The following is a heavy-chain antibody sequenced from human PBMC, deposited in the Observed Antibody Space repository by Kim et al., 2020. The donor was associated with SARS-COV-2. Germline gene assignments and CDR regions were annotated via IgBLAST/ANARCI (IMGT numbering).Heavy chain of an antibody. V-gene: IGHV6-1*01. Sequence: VSVKSRITINPDTSKNQFSLQLNSVTPEDTAVYYCARDRSGWGETNWFDPWGQGTLVTVSS. D-gene: IGHD6-19*01. J-gene: IGHJ5*02. CDR3: ARDRSGWGETNWFDP.